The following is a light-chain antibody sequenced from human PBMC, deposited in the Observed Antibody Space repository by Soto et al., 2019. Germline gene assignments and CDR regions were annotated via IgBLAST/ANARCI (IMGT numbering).Light chain of an antibody. Sequence: IQLTQSPSCLSASVGARVTITCRASQTISSWLAWYQQKPGKAPKLLIYKASTLKSGVPSRFSGSGSGTNFTLSLNSLQPEDFATYYCQKGYRNPWTFGQGTKV. V-gene: IGKV1-5*03. J-gene: IGKJ1*01. CDR3: QKGYRNPWT. CDR1: QTISSW. CDR2: KAS.